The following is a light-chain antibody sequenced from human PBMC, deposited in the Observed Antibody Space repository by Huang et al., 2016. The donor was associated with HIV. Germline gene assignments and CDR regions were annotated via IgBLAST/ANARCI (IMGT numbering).Light chain of an antibody. CDR3: QQSHSTPYT. CDR2: DAS. V-gene: IGKV1-39*01. Sequence: DIQMTQSPSSLSASVGDRVTISYRASQIISKYLIWYQQKPGKAPKRLIYDASSVQRGVPSRFGGSGSGTDFTLTISSLQPEDFATYYCQQSHSTPYTFGQGTKLEIK. J-gene: IGKJ2*01. CDR1: QIISKY.